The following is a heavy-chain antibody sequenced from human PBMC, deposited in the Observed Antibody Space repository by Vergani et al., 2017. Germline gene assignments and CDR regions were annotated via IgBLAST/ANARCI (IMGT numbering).Heavy chain of an antibody. Sequence: QVQLVQSGAEVKKPGASVKVSCKVSGYTLTELSMHWVRQAPGKGLAWMGGFDPEDGETINAQKYQGRFTVTEDTATDTADMELNSLRSEEAAVYYCATDLTSVIAADGTGSDVGMDVWGQGTTVTVSS. CDR3: ATDLTSVIAADGTGSDVGMDV. V-gene: IGHV1-24*01. J-gene: IGHJ6*02. CDR2: FDPEDGET. D-gene: IGHD6-13*01. CDR1: GYTLTELS.